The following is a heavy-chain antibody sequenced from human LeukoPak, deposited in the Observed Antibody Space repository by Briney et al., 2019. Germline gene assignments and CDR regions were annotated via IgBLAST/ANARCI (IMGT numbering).Heavy chain of an antibody. D-gene: IGHD6-19*01. CDR1: GYTFTTYA. CDR2: INPSGGST. J-gene: IGHJ6*02. V-gene: IGHV1-46*01. Sequence: ASVKVSCKASGYTFTTYAMHWVRQAPGQGLEWMGIINPSGGSTSYAQKFQGRVTMTRDTSTSTVYMELSSLRSEDTAVYYCARDGGSVPVAGPLTMYGMDVWGQGTTVTVSS. CDR3: ARDGGSVPVAGPLTMYGMDV.